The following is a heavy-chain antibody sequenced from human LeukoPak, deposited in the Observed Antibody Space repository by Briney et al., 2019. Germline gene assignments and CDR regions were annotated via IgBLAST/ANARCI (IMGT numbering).Heavy chain of an antibody. V-gene: IGHV1-3*01. D-gene: IGHD1-1*01. CDR2: INAGNGNT. CDR1: GYTFTSYA. Sequence: ASVKVSCKASGYTFTSYAMHWVRQAPGQRLEWMGWINAGNGNTKYSQKLQGRVTITRDTSASTAYMELSSLRSEDTAVYYCARENQYNWNDYASDIWGQGTMVTVSS. CDR3: ARENQYNWNDYASDI. J-gene: IGHJ3*02.